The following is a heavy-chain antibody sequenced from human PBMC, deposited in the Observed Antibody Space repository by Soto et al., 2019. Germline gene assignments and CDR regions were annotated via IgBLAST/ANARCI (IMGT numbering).Heavy chain of an antibody. V-gene: IGHV3-74*01. Sequence: GGSLRLSCAASGFTFSSYWMHWVRQAPGKGLVWVSRINSDWSSTSYADSVNGRFTISRDNAKNTLYLQMNSLRAEDTAVYYCARADILTGYWPDYWGQGTLVTVSS. J-gene: IGHJ4*02. CDR3: ARADILTGYWPDY. D-gene: IGHD3-9*01. CDR1: GFTFSSYW. CDR2: INSDWSST.